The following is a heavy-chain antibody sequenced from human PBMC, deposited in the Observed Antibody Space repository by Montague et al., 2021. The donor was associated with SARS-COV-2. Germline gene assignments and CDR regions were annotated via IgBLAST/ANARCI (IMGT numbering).Heavy chain of an antibody. CDR2: IYYSGST. Sequence: TLSLTCTVSGGSISSGGYYWSWIRQHPGKGLEWIGYIYYSGSTYYNPSLKSRVTISVDTSKNQFSLKLSSVTAADTAVYYCARGTRIVESTTRLDYWGQGTLVTVSS. CDR1: GGSISSGGYY. V-gene: IGHV4-31*03. J-gene: IGHJ4*02. D-gene: IGHD1-26*01. CDR3: ARGTRIVESTTRLDY.